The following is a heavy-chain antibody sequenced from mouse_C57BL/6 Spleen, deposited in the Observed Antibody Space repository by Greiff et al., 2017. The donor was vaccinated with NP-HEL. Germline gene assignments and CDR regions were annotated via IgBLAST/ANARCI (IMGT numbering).Heavy chain of an antibody. CDR2: IDPENGDT. J-gene: IGHJ3*01. V-gene: IGHV14-4*01. D-gene: IGHD2-3*01. Sequence: EVQLQQSGAELVRPGASVKLSCTASGFNIKDDYMHWVKQRPEQGLEWIGWIDPENGDTEYASKFQGKATITADTSSNTAYLQLSSLTSEDTAVYYCTPSDGQADWGQGTLVTVSA. CDR3: TPSDGQAD. CDR1: GFNIKDDY.